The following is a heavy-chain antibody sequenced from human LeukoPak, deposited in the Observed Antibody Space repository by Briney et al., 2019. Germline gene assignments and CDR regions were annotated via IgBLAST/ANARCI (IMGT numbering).Heavy chain of an antibody. V-gene: IGHV3-23*01. CDR2: IRAGGGST. CDR3: AKDGGSSMGFDP. J-gene: IGHJ5*02. CDR1: GFTFSNYA. D-gene: IGHD2-21*01. Sequence: PGGSLRLSCAASGFTFSNYAMTWVRQAPGKGLVWVSGIRAGGGSTIFADSVRGRFTLSTDNSKNTLYLQMNSLRAEDAAIYYCAKDGGSSMGFDPWGQGTLVTVSS.